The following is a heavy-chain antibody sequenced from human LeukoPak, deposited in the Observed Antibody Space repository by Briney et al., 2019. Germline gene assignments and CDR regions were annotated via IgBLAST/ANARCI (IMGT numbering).Heavy chain of an antibody. Sequence: SETLSLTCAVYGGSFSGYYWSWIRQPPGKGLEWIGEINHSGSTNYIPSLKSRVTISVDTSKNQFSLKLSSVTAADTAVYYCARGGVTLTYWGQGTLVTVSS. D-gene: IGHD2-21*02. J-gene: IGHJ4*02. CDR3: ARGGVTLTY. CDR2: INHSGST. CDR1: GGSFSGYY. V-gene: IGHV4-34*01.